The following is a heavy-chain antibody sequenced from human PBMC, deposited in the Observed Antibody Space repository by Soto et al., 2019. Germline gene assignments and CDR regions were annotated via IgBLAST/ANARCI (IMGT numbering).Heavy chain of an antibody. CDR1: GGSFSGYY. Sequence: SETLSLTCAVYGGSFSGYYWSWIRQPPGKGLEWIGEINHSGSTNYNPSLKSRVTISVDTSKNQFSLKLSSVTAADTAVYYCASRRGITIFGVVIIRYGFDYWGQGTLVTVSS. V-gene: IGHV4-34*01. D-gene: IGHD3-3*01. J-gene: IGHJ4*02. CDR2: INHSGST. CDR3: ASRRGITIFGVVIIRYGFDY.